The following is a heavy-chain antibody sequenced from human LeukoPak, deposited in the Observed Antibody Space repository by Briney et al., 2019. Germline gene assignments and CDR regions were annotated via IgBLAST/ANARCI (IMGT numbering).Heavy chain of an antibody. Sequence: SETLSLTCAVYGGSFSGYYWSWIRQPPGKGLEWIGEIKHSGSTNYNLSLKSRVTISVDTSKNQFSLKLSSVTAADTAVYYCARGFRRTYYYDSSGYPFDYWGQGTLVTVSS. CDR3: ARGFRRTYYYDSSGYPFDY. CDR2: IKHSGST. CDR1: GGSFSGYY. V-gene: IGHV4-34*01. J-gene: IGHJ4*02. D-gene: IGHD3-22*01.